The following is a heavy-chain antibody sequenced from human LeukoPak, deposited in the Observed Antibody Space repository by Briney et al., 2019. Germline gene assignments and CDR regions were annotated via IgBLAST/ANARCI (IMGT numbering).Heavy chain of an antibody. V-gene: IGHV3-11*03. CDR1: GFTFSDYY. D-gene: IGHD2-8*02. CDR3: ARTGTGGDLDI. Sequence: KTGGSLRLSCAASGFTFSDYYMSWIRQAPGKGLEWVSYISSGSRYIDYADSVEGRFTISRDNAKNSVYLQMTSLRAEDTAVYYCARTGTGGDLDIWGQGTMVTVSS. J-gene: IGHJ3*02. CDR2: ISSGSRYI.